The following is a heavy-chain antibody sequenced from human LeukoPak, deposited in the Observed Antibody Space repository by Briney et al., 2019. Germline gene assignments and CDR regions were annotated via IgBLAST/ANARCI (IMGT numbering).Heavy chain of an antibody. CDR1: GGSFSGYY. CDR2: INHSGST. D-gene: IGHD3-10*01. V-gene: IGHV4-34*01. J-gene: IGHJ5*02. CDR3: ARQGLLWFGRWWFDP. Sequence: SETLPLTCAVYGGSFSGYYWSWIRQPPGKGLEWIGEINHSGSTNYNPSLKSRVTISVDTSKNQFSLKLSSVTAADTAVYYCARQGLLWFGRWWFDPWGQGTLVTVSS.